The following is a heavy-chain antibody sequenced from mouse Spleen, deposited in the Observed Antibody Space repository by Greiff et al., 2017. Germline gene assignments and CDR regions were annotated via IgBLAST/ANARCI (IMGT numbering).Heavy chain of an antibody. Sequence: VQLQQSGPELVKPGASVKISCKASGYSFTGYYMNWVKQSPEKSLEWIGEINPSTGGTTYNQKFKAKATLTVDKSSSTAYMQLKSLTSEDSAVYYCARYWEDAMDYWGQGTSVTVSS. D-gene: IGHD4-1*01. CDR1: GYSFTGYY. V-gene: IGHV1-42*01. CDR2: INPSTGGT. J-gene: IGHJ4*01. CDR3: ARYWEDAMDY.